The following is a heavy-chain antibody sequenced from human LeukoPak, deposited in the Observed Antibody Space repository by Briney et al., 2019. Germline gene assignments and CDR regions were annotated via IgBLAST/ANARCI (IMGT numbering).Heavy chain of an antibody. CDR1: GFTFSSYA. J-gene: IGHJ4*02. V-gene: IGHV3-30-3*01. Sequence: GGSLRLSCAASGFTFSSYAMHWVRQAPGKGLEWVAVISYDGSYKNYPDSVKGRFTISRDKSKNTLYLQMNSLRAEDSAVYYCAREIGTAMVDYWGQGTLVIVSS. D-gene: IGHD5-18*01. CDR3: AREIGTAMVDY. CDR2: ISYDGSYK.